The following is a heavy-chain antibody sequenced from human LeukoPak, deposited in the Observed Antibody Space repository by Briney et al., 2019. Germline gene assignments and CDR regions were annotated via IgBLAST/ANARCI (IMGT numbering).Heavy chain of an antibody. V-gene: IGHV1-69*13. CDR2: IIPIFGTA. J-gene: IGHJ6*02. CDR3: AGYSSSPFYYHYYGMDV. D-gene: IGHD6-13*01. Sequence: SVKVSCKASGGTFSSYAISWVRQAPGQRLEWMGGIIPIFGTANYAQKFQGRVTITADESTSTAYMELSSLRSEDTAVYYCAGYSSSPFYYHYYGMDVWGQGTTVTVSS. CDR1: GGTFSSYA.